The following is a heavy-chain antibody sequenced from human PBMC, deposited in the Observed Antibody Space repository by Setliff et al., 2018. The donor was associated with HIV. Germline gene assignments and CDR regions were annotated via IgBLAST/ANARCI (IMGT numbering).Heavy chain of an antibody. CDR3: ATTAAAGVRGNAFDI. J-gene: IGHJ3*02. V-gene: IGHV4-39*07. Sequence: PSETLSLTCTVSGGSISSSSYYWGWIRQPPGKGLEWTGSIYYSGSTYYNPSLKSRVTISVDTSKNQFSLKLSSVTAADTAVYYCATTAAAGVRGNAFDIWGQGTMVT. D-gene: IGHD6-13*01. CDR2: IYYSGST. CDR1: GGSISSSSYY.